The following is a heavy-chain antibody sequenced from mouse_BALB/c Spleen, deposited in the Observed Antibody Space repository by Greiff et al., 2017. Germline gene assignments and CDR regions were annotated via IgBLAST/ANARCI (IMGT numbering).Heavy chain of an antibody. CDR2: ISTYYGDA. Sequence: QVQLQQSGAELVRPGVSVKISCKGSGYTFTDYAMHWVKQSHAKSLEWIGVISTYYGDASYNQKFKGKATMTVDKSSSTAYMELARLTSEDSAIYYCAREGDYGNYGGFAYWGQGTLVTVSA. CDR3: AREGDYGNYGGFAY. D-gene: IGHD2-1*01. V-gene: IGHV1S137*01. CDR1: GYTFTDYA. J-gene: IGHJ3*01.